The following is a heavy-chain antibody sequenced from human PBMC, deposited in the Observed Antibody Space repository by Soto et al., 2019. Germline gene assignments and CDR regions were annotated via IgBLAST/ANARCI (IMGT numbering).Heavy chain of an antibody. D-gene: IGHD3-10*01. J-gene: IGHJ3*02. Sequence: QVQLVQSGAEVKKPGASVKVSCKASGYTFTGYYMHWVRQAPGQGLEWMGWINPNTGGTNYAQNFQGWVTMTRDTSISTAYMELSRLRSDDTAVYYCARVRRPLLYYYGSATYDVFDIWGQGTMVTVYS. CDR1: GYTFTGYY. CDR3: ARVRRPLLYYYGSATYDVFDI. V-gene: IGHV1-2*04. CDR2: INPNTGGT.